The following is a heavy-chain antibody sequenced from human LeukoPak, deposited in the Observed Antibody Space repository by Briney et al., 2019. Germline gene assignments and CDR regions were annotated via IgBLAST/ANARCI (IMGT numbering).Heavy chain of an antibody. J-gene: IGHJ6*03. CDR1: GFTFSSYG. D-gene: IGHD3-10*01. V-gene: IGHV3-33*01. Sequence: GRSLRLSCAASGFTFSSYGMHWVRQAPGKGLEWVAVIWYDGSNKYYADSVKGRFTISRDNSENTLYLQMNSLRAEDTAVYYCARDSYYGSGSYYYYYYMDVWGKGTTVTVSS. CDR3: ARDSYYGSGSYYYYYYMDV. CDR2: IWYDGSNK.